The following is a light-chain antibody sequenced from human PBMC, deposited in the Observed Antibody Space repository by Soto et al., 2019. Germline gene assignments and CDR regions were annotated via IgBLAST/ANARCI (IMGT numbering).Light chain of an antibody. V-gene: IGKV3-20*01. J-gene: IGKJ2*01. Sequence: EIVLTQSPGTLSLSPGERATLSCRASQSVRNSYLAWYQQKPDQAPRLLISGAYGRATGIPDRFSGSGSGTDFTLNISRLEPEDFAVYYCQQYGSSPYTFGQGTKLEI. CDR1: QSVRNSY. CDR2: GAY. CDR3: QQYGSSPYT.